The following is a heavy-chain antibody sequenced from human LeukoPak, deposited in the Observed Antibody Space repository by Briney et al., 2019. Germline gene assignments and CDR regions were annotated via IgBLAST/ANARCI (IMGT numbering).Heavy chain of an antibody. CDR2: FSYDGNKK. Sequence: PGGSLRLSCAASGFTLGSYAMPWVRQAPGKGLEWVAVFSYDGNKKYYADSVKGRFTISRDNSKNTLYLQMNSLKTEDTAVYYCARDLWGGPGAGLPFDYWGQGTLVTVSS. V-gene: IGHV3-30-3*01. CDR3: ARDLWGGPGAGLPFDY. D-gene: IGHD2-21*02. CDR1: GFTLGSYA. J-gene: IGHJ4*02.